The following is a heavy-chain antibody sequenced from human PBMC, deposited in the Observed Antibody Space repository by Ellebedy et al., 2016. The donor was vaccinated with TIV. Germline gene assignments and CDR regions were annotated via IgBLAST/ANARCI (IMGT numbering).Heavy chain of an antibody. J-gene: IGHJ4*02. D-gene: IGHD2-21*02. V-gene: IGHV3-23*01. Sequence: GESLKISCVASGFTFSSYALSWVRQAPGKGLEWVSGIVGSGATKYADSVKGRFSISRDNSKSTVDLQMNSLRADDTAIYYCAKDRTSGDGYWVFDSWGQGTMVSVSS. CDR3: AKDRTSGDGYWVFDS. CDR2: IVGSGATK. CDR1: GFTFSSYA.